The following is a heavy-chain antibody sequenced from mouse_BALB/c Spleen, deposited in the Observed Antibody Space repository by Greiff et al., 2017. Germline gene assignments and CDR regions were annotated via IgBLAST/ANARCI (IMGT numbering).Heavy chain of an antibody. CDR2: ISSGSSTI. V-gene: IGHV5-17*02. CDR3: ARAGSFDY. CDR1: GFTFSSFG. J-gene: IGHJ2*01. Sequence: EVKVVESGGGLVQPGGSRKLSCAASGFTFSSFGMHWVRQAPEKGLEWVAYISSGSSTIYYADTVKGRFTISRDNPKNTLFLQMTSLRSEDTAMYYCARAGSFDYWGQGTTLTVSS. D-gene: IGHD2-2*01.